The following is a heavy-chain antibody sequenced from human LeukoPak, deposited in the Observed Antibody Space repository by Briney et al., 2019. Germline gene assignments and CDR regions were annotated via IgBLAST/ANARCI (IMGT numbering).Heavy chain of an antibody. CDR2: IYYSGST. CDR3: ARASYSSSRYASGYYYGMDV. CDR1: GGSISGSSYY. J-gene: IGHJ6*02. D-gene: IGHD6-13*01. V-gene: IGHV4-39*07. Sequence: SETLSLTCTVSGGSISGSSYYWGWIRQPPGKGLEWIGSIYYSGSTNYNPSLKSRVTISVDTSKNQFSLKLSSVTAADTAVYYCARASYSSSRYASGYYYGMDVWGQGTTVTVSS.